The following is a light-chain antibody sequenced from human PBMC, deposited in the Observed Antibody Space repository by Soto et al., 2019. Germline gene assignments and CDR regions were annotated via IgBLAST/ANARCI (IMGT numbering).Light chain of an antibody. J-gene: IGLJ1*01. V-gene: IGLV2-14*01. CDR2: EVS. CDR1: SSDVGGYNY. CDR3: SSYTSSSTYV. Sequence: QSALTQPASVSGSPGQSITISCTGTSSDVGGYNYVSWYQQHPGKAPKLMISEVSNRPSGVSSRFSGSKSGNTASLTISGLQAEDEADYYCSSYTSSSTYVFGRGTKVTVL.